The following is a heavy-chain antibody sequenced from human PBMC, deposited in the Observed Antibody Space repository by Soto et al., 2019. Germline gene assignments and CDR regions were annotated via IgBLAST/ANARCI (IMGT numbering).Heavy chain of an antibody. J-gene: IGHJ4*02. V-gene: IGHV3-33*01. CDR1: GFIFSSYG. CDR2: MWCDGTNK. CDR3: ARETGGNSFDY. Sequence: QVQLVESGGGVVQPGRSLRLSCAASGFIFSSYGMHWVRQAPGKGLEWVAGMWCDGTNKYYADSVKGRFTISRDNSKNALYLQMNSLRAEDTAMYYCARETGGNSFDYWGQGTLVTVSS. D-gene: IGHD2-15*01.